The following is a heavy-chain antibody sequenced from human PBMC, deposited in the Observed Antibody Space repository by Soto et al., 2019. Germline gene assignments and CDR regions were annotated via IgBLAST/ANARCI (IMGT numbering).Heavy chain of an antibody. CDR2: ISYSGTT. D-gene: IGHD3-22*01. CDR3: ARVSDCFYVDGSGRFPYFDY. J-gene: IGHJ4*02. V-gene: IGHV4-31*03. CDR1: GGSISSDVYF. Sequence: SETLSLTCTVSGGSISSDVYFWSWIRQHPGKGLEWVGHISYSGTTYYNPSLKSRPTISVDTSKNQFSLRLTSVTAADTAVYYCARVSDCFYVDGSGRFPYFDYWRQRTLVTVSS.